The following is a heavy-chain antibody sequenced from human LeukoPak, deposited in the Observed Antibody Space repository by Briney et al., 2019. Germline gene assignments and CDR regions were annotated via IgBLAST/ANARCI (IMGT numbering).Heavy chain of an antibody. CDR1: GGSFSGYY. J-gene: IGHJ6*03. V-gene: IGHV4-34*01. Sequence: SETLSLTCGVYGGSFSGYYWSWIRQPPGKGLEWIGEINHSGSTNYNPSLKSRVTISVDTSKNQFSLKLSSATAADTAVYYCARGLSSSRRTYYYYYMDVWGKGTAVTVSS. D-gene: IGHD6-13*01. CDR3: ARGLSSSRRTYYYYYMDV. CDR2: INHSGST.